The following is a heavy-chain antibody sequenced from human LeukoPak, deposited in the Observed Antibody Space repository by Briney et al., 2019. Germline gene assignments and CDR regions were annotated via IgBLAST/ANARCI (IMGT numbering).Heavy chain of an antibody. V-gene: IGHV3-23*01. CDR1: GFTFSSYA. D-gene: IGHD2-15*01. Sequence: PGGSLRLSCAASGFTFSSYAMSWVRQAPGKGLEWVSAISGSGGSTCYADSVKGRFTISRDNSKNTLYLQMNSLRAEDTAIYYCAKEVGVYCSGGSCYAHYWGQGTLVTVSS. CDR2: ISGSGGST. J-gene: IGHJ4*02. CDR3: AKEVGVYCSGGSCYAHY.